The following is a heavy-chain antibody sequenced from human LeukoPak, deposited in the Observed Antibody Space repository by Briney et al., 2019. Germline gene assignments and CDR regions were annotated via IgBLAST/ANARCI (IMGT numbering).Heavy chain of an antibody. V-gene: IGHV4-39*07. D-gene: IGHD6-6*01. J-gene: IGHJ5*02. CDR1: GGSISSSSYY. CDR2: IYYSGST. CDR3: ARSWFLAARTTPTTYNWFDP. Sequence: SETLSLTCTVSGGSISSSSYYWGWIRQPPGKGLEWIGSIYYSGSTYYNPSLKSRGTISVDTSKNQFSLKLSSVTAADTAVYYCARSWFLAARTTPTTYNWFDPWGQGTLVTVSS.